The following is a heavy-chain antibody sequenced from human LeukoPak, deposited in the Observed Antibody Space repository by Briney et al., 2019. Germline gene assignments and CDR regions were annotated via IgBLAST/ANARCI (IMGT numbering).Heavy chain of an antibody. D-gene: IGHD3-22*01. V-gene: IGHV4-34*01. CDR2: INHSGST. CDR1: GGSFSGYY. J-gene: IGHJ4*02. Sequence: SETLSLTCAVYGGSFSGYYWSWIRQPPGKGLEWIGEINHSGSTNYNPSLKSRVTISVDTSKNQFSLKLSSVTAADTAVYYCARELSSGYYNTYFDYWGQGTLVTVSS. CDR3: ARELSSGYYNTYFDY.